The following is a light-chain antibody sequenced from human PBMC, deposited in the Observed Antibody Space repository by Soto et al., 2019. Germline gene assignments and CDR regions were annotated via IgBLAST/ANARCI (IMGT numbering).Light chain of an antibody. CDR2: SNN. CDR3: AAWDDSLTAWV. J-gene: IGLJ3*02. CDR1: NSNIGGNS. V-gene: IGLV1-47*02. Sequence: QSVLTQPPSASGTPGQRVTISCSGSNSNIGGNSVNWYQQLPLRAPKLLIYSNNQRPSGVPDRFSGSKSGTSASMAISGVRSEDEADYYCAAWDDSLTAWVFGGGTKVTAL.